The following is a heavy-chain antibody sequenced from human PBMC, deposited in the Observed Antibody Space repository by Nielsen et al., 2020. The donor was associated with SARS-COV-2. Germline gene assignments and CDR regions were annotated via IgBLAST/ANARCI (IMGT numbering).Heavy chain of an antibody. CDR3: ARDSGARISYNSFDC. V-gene: IGHV3-21*01. J-gene: IGHJ4*02. CDR2: ITSGGSFI. Sequence: GESLKISCAASGFNFSGYSMNWVRQAPGKGLEWVSSITSGGSFIHYADSVKGRFTVSRDNAKNSLYLQMNSLRAEDTSVYYCARDSGARISYNSFDCWGQGTLVTVSS. D-gene: IGHD5-24*01. CDR1: GFNFSGYS.